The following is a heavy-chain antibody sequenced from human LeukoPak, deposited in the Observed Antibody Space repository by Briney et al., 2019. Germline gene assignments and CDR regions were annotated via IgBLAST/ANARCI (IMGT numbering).Heavy chain of an antibody. CDR3: ARLGAVDY. V-gene: IGHV4-38-2*01. CDR1: GYSISSGYY. Sequence: SETLSLTCAVSGYSISSGYYWGWIRQPPGKGLEWIGNIYHSGSTYYNPSLKSRVTISVYTSKNQFSLKLSSVTAADTAVYYCARLGAVDYWGQGTLVTVSS. J-gene: IGHJ4*02. CDR2: IYHSGST. D-gene: IGHD1-26*01.